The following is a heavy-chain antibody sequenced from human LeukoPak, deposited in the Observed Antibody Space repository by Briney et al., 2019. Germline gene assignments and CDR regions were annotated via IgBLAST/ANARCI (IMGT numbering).Heavy chain of an antibody. CDR1: GFTFDDYA. J-gene: IGHJ4*02. CDR3: AKDHYDSSGYWYYFDY. CDR2: ISWNSGSI. D-gene: IGHD3-22*01. V-gene: IGHV3-9*01. Sequence: GGSLRLSCAASGFTFDDYAMHWVRHAPGKGLEWVSGISWNSGSIGYADSVKGRFTISSDNAKNSLYLQMNSLRAEDTALYYCAKDHYDSSGYWYYFDYWGQGTLVTVSS.